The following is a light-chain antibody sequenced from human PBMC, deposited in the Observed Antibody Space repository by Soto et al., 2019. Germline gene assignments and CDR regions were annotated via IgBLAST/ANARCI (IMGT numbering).Light chain of an antibody. Sequence: EDILTQSPGTLSLSPGERATLSCRTSQTLSSSFLAWYQQTPGQAPRLLIYDTSTRAIDIPDRFSGSGSGTDFTLTISRLESEDFAVYFCQQYGPSRTFGQGTKVDIK. V-gene: IGKV3-20*01. CDR3: QQYGPSRT. CDR1: QTLSSSF. J-gene: IGKJ1*01. CDR2: DTS.